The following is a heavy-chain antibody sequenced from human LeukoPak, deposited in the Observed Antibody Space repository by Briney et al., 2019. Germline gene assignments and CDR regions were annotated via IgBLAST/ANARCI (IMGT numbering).Heavy chain of an antibody. V-gene: IGHV4-34*01. CDR1: GASFSGYY. CDR2: INHSGST. CDR3: ARTISGWGLGSKKYYYYYYYMDV. D-gene: IGHD2-21*02. J-gene: IGHJ6*03. Sequence: SETLSLTCAVYGASFSGYYWSWIRQPPGKGLEWIGEINHSGSTNYNPSLKSRVTISVDTSKNQFSLKLSSVTAADTAVYYCARTISGWGLGSKKYYYYYYYMDVWGKGTTVTISS.